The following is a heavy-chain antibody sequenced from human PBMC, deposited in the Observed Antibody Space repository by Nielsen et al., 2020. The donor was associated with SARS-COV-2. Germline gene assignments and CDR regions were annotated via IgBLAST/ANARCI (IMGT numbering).Heavy chain of an antibody. J-gene: IGHJ4*02. V-gene: IGHV1-69*08. CDR3: ARDSGFDY. D-gene: IGHD6-25*01. CDR1: GGIFNTYS. Sequence: SVKVSCKDSGGIFNTYSISWVRQAPGQGLEWMGRIVPPLGTTNYAQKFQDRLTITADYMELSGLISEDTAVYYCARDSGFDYWGQGTLITVSS. CDR2: IVPPLGTT.